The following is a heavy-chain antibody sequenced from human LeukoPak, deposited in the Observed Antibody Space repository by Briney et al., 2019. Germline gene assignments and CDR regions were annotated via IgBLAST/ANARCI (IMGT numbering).Heavy chain of an antibody. CDR1: GFTFSSYS. V-gene: IGHV3-48*04. J-gene: IGHJ1*01. D-gene: IGHD1-26*01. CDR3: AKGGSHFQD. Sequence: GGSLRLSCAASGFTFSSYSMNWVRQAPGKGLEWVSYISSSSSTIYYADSVKGRFTISRDNAKNSLYLQMNSLRAEDTAVYYCAKGGSHFQDWGQGTLVTVSS. CDR2: ISSSSSTI.